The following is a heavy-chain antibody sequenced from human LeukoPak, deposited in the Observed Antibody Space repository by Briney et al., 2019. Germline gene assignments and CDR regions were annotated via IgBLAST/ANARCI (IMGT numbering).Heavy chain of an antibody. V-gene: IGHV3-48*03. CDR1: GFTFSSYE. Sequence: GGSLRLSCAASGFTFSSYEMNWVRQAPGKGLEWVSYISSSGSTIYYADSVKGRFTISRDNAKNSLYLQMNSLRAGDTAVYYCAREKASTTGTTDYDYWGQGTLVTVSS. D-gene: IGHD1-1*01. CDR2: ISSSGSTI. CDR3: AREKASTTGTTDYDY. J-gene: IGHJ4*02.